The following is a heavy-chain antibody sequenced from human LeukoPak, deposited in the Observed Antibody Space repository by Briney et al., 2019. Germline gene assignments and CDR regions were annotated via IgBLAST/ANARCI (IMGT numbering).Heavy chain of an antibody. J-gene: IGHJ4*02. CDR1: GGSISSYY. V-gene: IGHV4-4*07. Sequence: PSETLSLTCTVSGGSISSYYWSWIRQPAGKGLEWIGRIYTSGSTNYNPSLKSRVTMSVDTSKNRFSLKLSSVTAADTAVYYCARLKKDDYVWGSYRQTLYYFDYWGQGTLVTVSS. D-gene: IGHD3-16*02. CDR3: ARLKKDDYVWGSYRQTLYYFDY. CDR2: IYTSGST.